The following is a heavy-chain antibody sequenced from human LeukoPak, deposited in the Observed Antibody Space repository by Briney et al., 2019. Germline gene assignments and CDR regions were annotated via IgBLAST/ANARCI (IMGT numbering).Heavy chain of an antibody. D-gene: IGHD6-13*01. CDR1: GFTFSSYG. J-gene: IGHJ4*02. Sequence: GGSLRLSCAASGFTFSSYGMHWVRQAPGKGLEWVAVIWYDGSNKYYADSVKGRFTISRDNSKNTLYLQMNSLRAEDTAVYYCVRDKEGYSSSWYVVDYWGQGTLVTVSS. V-gene: IGHV3-33*01. CDR2: IWYDGSNK. CDR3: VRDKEGYSSSWYVVDY.